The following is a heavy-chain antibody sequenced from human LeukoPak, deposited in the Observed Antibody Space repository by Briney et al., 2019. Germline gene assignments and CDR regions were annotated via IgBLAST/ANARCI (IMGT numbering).Heavy chain of an antibody. J-gene: IGHJ4*02. CDR1: GFTFSTFA. CDR3: ARDLPPLDY. Sequence: GGSLRLSCAASGFTFSTFAMHWVRQAPGKGLQWVALISYDSTNIHYADSVRDRFTISRDNSKNTLYLQMNSLRPEDTAVCYCARDLPPLDYWGQGTLVTVSS. CDR2: ISYDSTNI. V-gene: IGHV3-30-3*01.